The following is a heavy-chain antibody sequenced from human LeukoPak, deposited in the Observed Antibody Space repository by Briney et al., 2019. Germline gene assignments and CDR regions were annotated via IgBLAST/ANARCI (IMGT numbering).Heavy chain of an antibody. CDR3: ARQHTAWYVDY. CDR1: GFTFRSYA. Sequence: PGGSLRLSCAASGFTFRSYAMSWVRQAPGKGLEWVSVISGSGGSTYYADSVKGRFIISRDNSKNTVFLQMNSLRAEDTAVYYCARQHTAWYVDYWGQGTLVTVSS. CDR2: ISGSGGST. V-gene: IGHV3-23*01. J-gene: IGHJ4*02. D-gene: IGHD1-1*01.